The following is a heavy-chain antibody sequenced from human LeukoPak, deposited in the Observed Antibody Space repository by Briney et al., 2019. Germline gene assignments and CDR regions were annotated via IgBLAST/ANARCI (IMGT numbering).Heavy chain of an antibody. D-gene: IGHD1-26*01. Sequence: SETLSLTCAVSGGSISSSNWWSWVRQPPGKGLEWIGEIYHSGSTNYNPSLKSRVAISVDTSKNQFSLKLSSVTAADTAVYYCARHPSGSYYWYWFDPWGQGTLVTVSS. CDR2: IYHSGST. J-gene: IGHJ5*02. V-gene: IGHV4-4*02. CDR3: ARHPSGSYYWYWFDP. CDR1: GGSISSSNW.